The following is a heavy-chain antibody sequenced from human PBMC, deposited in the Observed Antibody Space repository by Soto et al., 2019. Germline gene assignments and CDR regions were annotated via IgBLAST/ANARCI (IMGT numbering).Heavy chain of an antibody. D-gene: IGHD6-19*01. V-gene: IGHV3-33*01. CDR3: ARDLSVAGTDY. CDR1: GFTFSSYG. CDR2: IWYDGSNK. J-gene: IGHJ4*02. Sequence: ESGGGVVQPGRSLRLSCAASGFTFSSYGMHWVRQAPGKGLEWVAVIWYDGSNKYYADSVKGRFTISRDNSKNTLYLQMNSLRAEDTAVYYCARDLSVAGTDYWGQGTLVTVSS.